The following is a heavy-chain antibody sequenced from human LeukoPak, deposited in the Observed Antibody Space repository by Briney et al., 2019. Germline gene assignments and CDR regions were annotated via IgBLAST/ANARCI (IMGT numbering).Heavy chain of an antibody. CDR3: ARRNTAVVAGLDY. D-gene: IGHD5-18*01. CDR2: MNPNSGNT. Sequence: ASVKVSCKASGYTFTSYDINWVRQATGQGLEWMGWMNPNSGNTGYAQKLQGSVTMTRNTSISTAYMELSSLRSEDTAVHYCARRNTAVVAGLDYWGQGTLVTVSS. V-gene: IGHV1-8*01. J-gene: IGHJ4*02. CDR1: GYTFTSYD.